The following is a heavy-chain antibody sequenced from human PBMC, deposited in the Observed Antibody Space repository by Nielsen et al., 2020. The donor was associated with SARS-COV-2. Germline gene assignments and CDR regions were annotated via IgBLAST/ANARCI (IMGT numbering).Heavy chain of an antibody. CDR1: GFTFSSYG. CDR3: ARNPDTAMVTDY. CDR2: ISYDGSNK. D-gene: IGHD5-18*01. J-gene: IGHJ4*02. Sequence: GESLKISCAASGFTFSSYGMHWVRQAPGKGLEWVAVISYDGSNKYYADSVKGRFTISRDNSKNTLYLQMNSLRAEDTAVYYCARNPDTAMVTDYWGQGTLVTVSS. V-gene: IGHV3-30*03.